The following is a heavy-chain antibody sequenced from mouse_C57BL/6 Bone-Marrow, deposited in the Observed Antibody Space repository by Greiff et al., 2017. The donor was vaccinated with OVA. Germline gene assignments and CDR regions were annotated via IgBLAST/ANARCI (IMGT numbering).Heavy chain of an antibody. V-gene: IGHV1-9*01. CDR2: IFPGSGGT. J-gene: IGHJ2*01. Sequence: VQLQQSGAELMKPGASVKLSCKASGYTFTGYGIEWVKQRPGHGLEWIGEIFPGSGGTNYNEKFKGKATFTADTSSNTAYMQLSSLTTEDSAIYYCARMCIYLGYWGQGITLTVST. CDR1: GYTFTGYG. CDR3: ARMCIYLGY.